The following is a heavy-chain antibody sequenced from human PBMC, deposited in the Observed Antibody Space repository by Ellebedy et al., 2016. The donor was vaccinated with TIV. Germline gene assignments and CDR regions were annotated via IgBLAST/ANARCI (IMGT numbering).Heavy chain of an antibody. CDR2: ISGGGVDA. CDR3: ATTPDYTSGVRKGIEY. D-gene: IGHD2-2*02. CDR1: GFTFSDHY. V-gene: IGHV3-11*03. J-gene: IGHJ4*02. Sequence: GGSLRLSXAASGFTFSDHYMDWVRQTPGKGLEWVSYISGGGVDAHYADSVAGRFTISRDNAKNSLFLQMNSLTGEDTATYYCATTPDYTSGVRKGIEYWGQGTLVTVSS.